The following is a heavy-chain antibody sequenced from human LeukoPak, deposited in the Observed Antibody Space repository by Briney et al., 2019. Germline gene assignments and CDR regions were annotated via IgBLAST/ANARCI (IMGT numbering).Heavy chain of an antibody. J-gene: IGHJ5*02. V-gene: IGHV4-38-2*02. Sequence: PSETLSLTCTVSGYSISSGYYWGWIRQPPGKGLEWIGSIYHSGSTYYNPSLKSRVTISVDTSKNQFSLKLSSVTAADTAVYYCAREADCSGGSCYSGDVRFDPWGQGTLVTVSS. CDR2: IYHSGST. CDR1: GYSISSGYY. D-gene: IGHD2-15*01. CDR3: AREADCSGGSCYSGDVRFDP.